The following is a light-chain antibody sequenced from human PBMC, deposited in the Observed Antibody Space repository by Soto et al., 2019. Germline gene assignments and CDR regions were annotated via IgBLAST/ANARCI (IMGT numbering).Light chain of an antibody. V-gene: IGLV2-23*01. CDR3: CSYAGSRSYV. CDR2: EGT. Sequence: QSVLTQPASVSGPLGQSIVISCTGSSSDIGSYDLVSWYQQYPGKAPKVVIFEGTKRPSGVSNRFSGSKSGNTASLTISGLQTEDETDYYCCSYAGSRSYVFGAATKVTVL. J-gene: IGLJ1*01. CDR1: SSDIGSYDL.